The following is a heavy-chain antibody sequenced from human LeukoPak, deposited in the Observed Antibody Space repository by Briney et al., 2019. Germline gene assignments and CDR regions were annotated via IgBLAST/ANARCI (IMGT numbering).Heavy chain of an antibody. J-gene: IGHJ4*02. CDR2: MSPNSGNT. V-gene: IGHV1-8*01. D-gene: IGHD7-27*01. Sequence: ASVKVSCKASGYIFTTYDINWVRQASGHRLEWLGWMSPNSGNTGYAQNFQGGVLMTRSTALSTAYMELSSLNSDDTAVYYCTRGPPNWGFDFWGQGTLVTVSS. CDR3: TRGPPNWGFDF. CDR1: GYIFTTYD.